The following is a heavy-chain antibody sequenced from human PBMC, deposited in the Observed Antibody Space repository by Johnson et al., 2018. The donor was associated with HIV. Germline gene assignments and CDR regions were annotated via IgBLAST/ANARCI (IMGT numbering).Heavy chain of an antibody. CDR2: ISYDGSNK. V-gene: IGHV3-30*18. CDR1: GFTFSNFG. J-gene: IGHJ3*02. CDR3: AKETRDSRSAFDI. Sequence: QVQLVESGGGVVQPGRSLRLSCATSGFTFSNFGMHWVRQAPGKGLEWVAVISYDGSNKYYADSVKGRLTISRDNSKKTLYLQLNSLRAEDTAVYYCAKETRDSRSAFDIWGQGTMVTVSS. D-gene: IGHD3-22*01.